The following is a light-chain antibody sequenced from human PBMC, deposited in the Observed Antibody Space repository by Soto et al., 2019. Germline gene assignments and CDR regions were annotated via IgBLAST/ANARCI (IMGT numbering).Light chain of an antibody. J-gene: IGLJ1*01. Sequence: QSALTEPPSASGSPGQSVTIPCTGTYSDIGADNYVSWYQQRPGEAPKLNIYEVSKRPSGVHDRNFASMSGNTVSLTVSGLHADDEANYYCSSFKGTNSFVFGTGTKLTVL. CDR3: SSFKGTNSFV. CDR2: EVS. V-gene: IGLV2-8*01. CDR1: YSDIGADNY.